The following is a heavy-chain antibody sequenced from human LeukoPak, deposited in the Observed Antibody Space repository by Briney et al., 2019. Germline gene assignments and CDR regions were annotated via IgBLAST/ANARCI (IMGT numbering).Heavy chain of an antibody. V-gene: IGHV3-7*01. J-gene: IGHJ6*03. Sequence: TGGSLRLSCAASGFTFSSYWMSWVRQAPGKGLEWVANIKQDGSEKYYVDSVKGRFTISRDNAKNSLYLQMNSLRAEDTAVYYCARDRGYYGSGSYYNGVYYYYMDVWGKGTTVTVSS. CDR1: GFTFSSYW. CDR2: IKQDGSEK. CDR3: ARDRGYYGSGSYYNGVYYYYMDV. D-gene: IGHD3-10*01.